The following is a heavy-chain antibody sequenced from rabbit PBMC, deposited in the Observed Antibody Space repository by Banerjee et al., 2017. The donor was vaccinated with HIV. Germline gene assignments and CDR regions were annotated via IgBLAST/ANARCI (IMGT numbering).Heavy chain of an antibody. CDR2: IYPTYGAT. Sequence: QEHLVESGGGLVTLGGSLKLTCKASGIDFSRSFWISWVRQTPGKGLEWIGCIYPTYGATDYANWVNGRFTISLDNAQNTVFLQMTSLTAADTATYFCARNPYDGNSYNLWGQGTLVTVS. J-gene: IGHJ4*01. D-gene: IGHD8-1*01. V-gene: IGHV1S43*01. CDR3: ARNPYDGNSYNL. CDR1: GIDFSRSFW.